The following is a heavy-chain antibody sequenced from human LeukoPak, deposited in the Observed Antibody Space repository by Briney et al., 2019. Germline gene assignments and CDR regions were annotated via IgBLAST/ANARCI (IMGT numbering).Heavy chain of an antibody. CDR2: INPNSGGT. CDR1: GYTFXGYY. CDR3: ARDLPRPRSAGMVKGYFDY. V-gene: IGHV1-2*02. Sequence: SVTVSCXXXGYTFXGYYMHWVRQAPGQGLEWMGWINPNSGGTNYAQKFQGRVTMTRDTSISTAYMELSRLRSDDTAVYYCARDLPRPRSAGMVKGYFDYWGQGTLVTVSS. D-gene: IGHD5-18*01. J-gene: IGHJ4*02.